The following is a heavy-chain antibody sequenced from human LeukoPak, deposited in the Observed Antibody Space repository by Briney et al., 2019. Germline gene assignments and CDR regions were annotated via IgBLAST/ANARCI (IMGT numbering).Heavy chain of an antibody. CDR1: RFTFNKYA. CDR3: VKDSSVIINDGFDL. Sequence: GGSLRLSCAASRFTFNKYAMTWVRQAPGKGLEWVSTFGRDSRTTFYADSVKGRFTISRDNSKNTLYLQMNSLRAEDTAIYYCVKDSSVIINDGFDLWGQGTMVTVSS. V-gene: IGHV3-23*01. CDR2: FGRDSRTT. D-gene: IGHD2-21*01. J-gene: IGHJ3*01.